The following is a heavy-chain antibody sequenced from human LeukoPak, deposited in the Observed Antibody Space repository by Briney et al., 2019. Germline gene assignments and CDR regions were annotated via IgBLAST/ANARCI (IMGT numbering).Heavy chain of an antibody. V-gene: IGHV3-23*01. CDR2: TSASGSDA. CDR1: GLTFSRYS. Sequence: GGSLRLSCVVSGLTFSRYSMSWVRHAPGKGLEWVSGTSASGSDAWYADSVKGRFTIFRDNSKNTLYLQMNSLRAEDTAIYYCAKDAAGPEYWGQGTLVTVSS. D-gene: IGHD6-13*01. J-gene: IGHJ4*02. CDR3: AKDAAGPEY.